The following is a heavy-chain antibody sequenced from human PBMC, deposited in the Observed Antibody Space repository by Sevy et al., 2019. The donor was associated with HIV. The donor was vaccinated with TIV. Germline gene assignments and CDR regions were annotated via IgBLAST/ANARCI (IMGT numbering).Heavy chain of an antibody. V-gene: IGHV4-31*03. CDR2: IYYSGST. J-gene: IGHJ4*02. CDR1: GGSISSGGYY. Sequence: SETLSLTCTVSGGSISSGGYYWCWIRQHPGKGLEWIGYIYYSGSTYYNPSLKSRVTISVDTSKNQFSLKLSSVTAADPAVYYCARGGSGYFDYWGQGTLVTVSS. D-gene: IGHD3-10*01. CDR3: ARGGSGYFDY.